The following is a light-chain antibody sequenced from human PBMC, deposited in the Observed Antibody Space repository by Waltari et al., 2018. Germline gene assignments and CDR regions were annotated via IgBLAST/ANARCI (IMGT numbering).Light chain of an antibody. V-gene: IGKV3-20*01. J-gene: IGKJ1*01. CDR3: QKYGSLPAT. Sequence: EIMLTQSPGTLSLSPGERATLSCRASQSISKYLAWYQQKPGQAPSLLIYDASSRATGIPDWFSGSGSGTDFSLTISRLEPEDFAVYYCQKYGSLPATFGQGTKVEIK. CDR2: DAS. CDR1: QSISKY.